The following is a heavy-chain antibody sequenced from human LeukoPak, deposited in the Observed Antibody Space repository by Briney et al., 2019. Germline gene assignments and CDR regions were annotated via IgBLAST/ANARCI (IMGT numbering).Heavy chain of an antibody. Sequence: ASVKVSCKASGYTFTGYYMHWVRQAPGHGLEWMGWINPNSGGTNYAQKFQGRVTMTRDTSISTAYMELSRLRSDDTAVYYCASDGPCGSTSCYALDYWGQGTLVTVSS. CDR1: GYTFTGYY. V-gene: IGHV1-2*02. CDR2: INPNSGGT. J-gene: IGHJ4*02. D-gene: IGHD2-2*01. CDR3: ASDGPCGSTSCYALDY.